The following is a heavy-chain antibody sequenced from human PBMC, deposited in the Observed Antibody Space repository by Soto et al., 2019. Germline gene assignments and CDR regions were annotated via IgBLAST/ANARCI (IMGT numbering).Heavy chain of an antibody. CDR2: INHSGST. CDR3: ARGGPRYCSSTSCPRSYYYYYMDV. J-gene: IGHJ6*03. D-gene: IGHD2-2*01. CDR1: GGSFSGYY. V-gene: IGHV4-34*01. Sequence: QVQLQQWGAGLLKPSETLSLTCAVYGGSFSGYYWSWIRQPPGKGLEWIGEINHSGSTNYNPSLMSRVTISVDTCKNQFSLKLSSVSAADTAVYYCARGGPRYCSSTSCPRSYYYYYMDVWGKGTTVTVSS.